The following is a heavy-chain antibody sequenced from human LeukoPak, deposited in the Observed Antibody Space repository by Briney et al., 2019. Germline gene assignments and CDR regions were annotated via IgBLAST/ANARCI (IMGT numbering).Heavy chain of an antibody. D-gene: IGHD6-13*01. J-gene: IGHJ4*02. V-gene: IGHV4-34*01. CDR3: ARGDAAGVGGY. CDR1: GGSFSGYY. CDR2: INHSGST. Sequence: SETLSPTCAVYGGSFSGYYWSWIRQPPGNVLEWIGEINHSGSTNYNPSLKSRVTISVDTSKNQFSLKLSAVTAADTAVYYCARGDAAGVGGYWGQGTLVTVSS.